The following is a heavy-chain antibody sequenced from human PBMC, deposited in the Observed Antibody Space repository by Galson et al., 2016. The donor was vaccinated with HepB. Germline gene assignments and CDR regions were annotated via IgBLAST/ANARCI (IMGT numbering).Heavy chain of an antibody. V-gene: IGHV3-23*01. CDR2: IGGGGGNT. CDR1: GFTFSHYA. D-gene: IGHD3-10*01. Sequence: SLRLSCAASGFTFSHYAMAWVRQAPGKGLEWVSTIGGGGGNTHYADSVKGRFTVSRDNSRNTLYLQMNSLRAEDTAVYFCAKETVRGVFTINWFGTWGQGTQVSVSS. CDR3: AKETVRGVFTINWFGT. J-gene: IGHJ5*02.